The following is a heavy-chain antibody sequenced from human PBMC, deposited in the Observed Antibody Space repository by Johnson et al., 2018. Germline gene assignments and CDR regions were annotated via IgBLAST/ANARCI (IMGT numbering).Heavy chain of an antibody. D-gene: IGHD3-16*02. CDR1: GFTFGDYA. V-gene: IGHV3-49*03. CDR3: NREGSDMITFGGVIAADAFDI. CDR2: IRSKAYGGTT. Sequence: VQLVQSGGGLVQPGRSLRLSCTASGFTFGDYAMSWFRQAPGKGLEWVGFIRSKAYGGTTEYAAAVKGRFTISRDDSKSIAYLQMNSLKNEDTAVYYCNREGSDMITFGGVIAADAFDIWGQGTMVTVSS. J-gene: IGHJ3*02.